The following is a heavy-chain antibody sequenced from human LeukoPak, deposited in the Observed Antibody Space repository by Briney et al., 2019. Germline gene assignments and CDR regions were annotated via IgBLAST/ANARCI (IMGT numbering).Heavy chain of an antibody. Sequence: PSETLSFTCTVSGVSISSSSYGWGWLRQPAGKGLEWIVSIYYSGSTYYHPSLKSRFTISLDTSKNQFSLQLSSVTAADTAVYYCARLEYYGSGSYGDYWGQGTLVTVSS. CDR2: IYYSGST. J-gene: IGHJ4*02. CDR3: ARLEYYGSGSYGDY. CDR1: GVSISSSSYG. D-gene: IGHD3-10*01. V-gene: IGHV4-39*01.